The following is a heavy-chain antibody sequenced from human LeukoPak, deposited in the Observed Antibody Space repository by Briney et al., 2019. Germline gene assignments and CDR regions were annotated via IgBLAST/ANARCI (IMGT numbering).Heavy chain of an antibody. CDR1: GYTFTGYY. J-gene: IGHJ6*02. D-gene: IGHD6-13*01. V-gene: IGHV1-2*06. CDR3: AREARELIAAAGPVPKYYYYGMDV. Sequence: GASVKVSCKASGYTFTGYYMHWVRQAPGQGLEWMGRINPNSGGTNYAQKFQGRVTMTRDTSISTAYMELSRLRSDDTAVYYCAREARELIAAAGPVPKYYYYGMDVWGQGTTVTVSS. CDR2: INPNSGGT.